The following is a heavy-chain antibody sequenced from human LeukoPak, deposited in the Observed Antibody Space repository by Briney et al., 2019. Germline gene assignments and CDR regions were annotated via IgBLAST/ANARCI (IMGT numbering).Heavy chain of an antibody. Sequence: GGSLRLSCAASGFPFGRYGMYWVRQAPGKGLEWVAYIQSVYHGDRYADSVKGRFTVSRDDSRNTLYLQMNSLTSDDTAVYYCARGPPDGWEVYCDFWGQGTLVTVSS. D-gene: IGHD1-26*01. J-gene: IGHJ4*02. CDR2: IQSVYHGD. CDR3: ARGPPDGWEVYCDF. CDR1: GFPFGRYG. V-gene: IGHV3-30*02.